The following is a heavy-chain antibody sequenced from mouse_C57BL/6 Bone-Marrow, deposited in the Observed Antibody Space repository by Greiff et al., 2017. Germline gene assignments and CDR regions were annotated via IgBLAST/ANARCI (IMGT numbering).Heavy chain of an antibody. Sequence: QVQLQQPGAELVRPGSSVKLSCKASGYTFTSYWMDWVKQRPGQGLEWIGNIYPSDSETHYNQKFKDKATLAVDKSSSTAYMQLSSLTSEDSAVYYCARRETGTSYYAMDYWGQGTSVTVSS. J-gene: IGHJ4*01. D-gene: IGHD4-1*01. CDR3: ARRETGTSYYAMDY. V-gene: IGHV1-61*01. CDR2: IYPSDSET. CDR1: GYTFTSYW.